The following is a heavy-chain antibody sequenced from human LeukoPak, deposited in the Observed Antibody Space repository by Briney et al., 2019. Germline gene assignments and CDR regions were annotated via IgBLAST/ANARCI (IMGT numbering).Heavy chain of an antibody. V-gene: IGHV7-4-1*02. CDR2: INTNTGNP. CDR1: GYTFTSYA. CDR3: ARESYYYDSSGYSAPGSENFDY. J-gene: IGHJ4*02. D-gene: IGHD3-22*01. Sequence: ASVKVSCKASGYTFTSYAMNWVRQAPGQGLEWMGWINTNTGNPTYAQGFTGRFVFSLDTSVSTAYLQISSLKAEDTAVYYCARESYYYDSSGYSAPGSENFDYWGQGTLVTVSS.